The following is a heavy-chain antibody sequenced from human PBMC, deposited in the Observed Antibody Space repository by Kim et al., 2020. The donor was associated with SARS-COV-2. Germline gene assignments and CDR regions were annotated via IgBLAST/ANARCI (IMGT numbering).Heavy chain of an antibody. Sequence: ASLKGRFPISRSNVKNSLYLQLNSLRAEDTAVYYCARTVYVVSTDNYIDSWGQGTLVTVTS. D-gene: IGHD3-22*01. CDR3: ARTVYVVSTDNYIDS. V-gene: IGHV3-48*01. J-gene: IGHJ4*02.